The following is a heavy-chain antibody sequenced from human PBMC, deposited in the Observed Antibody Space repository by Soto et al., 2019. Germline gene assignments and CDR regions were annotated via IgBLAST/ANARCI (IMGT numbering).Heavy chain of an antibody. J-gene: IGHJ4*02. CDR1: GYTFTSYD. CDR2: MNPNSGNT. V-gene: IGHV1-8*02. Sequence: ASVKVSCKASGYTFTSYDINWVRQATGQGLEWMGWMNPNSGNTGYAQKFQGRVTMTRNTSISTAYMELSSLRSEDTAVYYCASTLGLGLREGLYYFDYWGQGTLVTVSS. D-gene: IGHD5-12*01. CDR3: ASTLGLGLREGLYYFDY.